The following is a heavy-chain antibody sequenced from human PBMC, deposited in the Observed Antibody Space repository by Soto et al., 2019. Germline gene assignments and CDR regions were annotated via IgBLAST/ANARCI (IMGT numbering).Heavy chain of an antibody. CDR1: GGSISSSAYY. J-gene: IGHJ5*02. D-gene: IGHD2-15*01. V-gene: IGHV4-30-4*01. Sequence: QVQLQESGPGLVKPSQTLSLTCTVSGGSISSSAYYWSWIRQPPGKGLEWIGYIYYSGSTYYNPSLKSRVTISVDTSKNQFSLKLSSVTAADTAVYYCARDRGRYCSGGSCLFDPWGQGTLGTGSS. CDR2: IYYSGST. CDR3: ARDRGRYCSGGSCLFDP.